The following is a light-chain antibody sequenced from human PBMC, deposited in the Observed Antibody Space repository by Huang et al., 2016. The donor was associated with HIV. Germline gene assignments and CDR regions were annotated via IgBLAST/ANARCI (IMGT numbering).Light chain of an antibody. CDR3: QQSYSNPRT. CDR2: DAS. Sequence: DIQMTQSPSSLSASVGDRVTITCLASQTIRSYLNWYQQKPGKAPKLLIYDASSLQSGVPSRFSGSGSGTDFTLTISSLQPEDFATYYCQQSYSNPRTFGQGTKVEIK. CDR1: QTIRSY. J-gene: IGKJ1*01. V-gene: IGKV1-39*01.